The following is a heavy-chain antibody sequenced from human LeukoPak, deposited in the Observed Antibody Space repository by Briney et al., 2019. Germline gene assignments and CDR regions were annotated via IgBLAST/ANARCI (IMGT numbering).Heavy chain of an antibody. Sequence: GGSLRLSCAASGFTFSSNYMSWVRQAPGKGLEWVSVIYSGGSTYYADSVKGRFTISRDNSKNTLYLQMNSLRAEDTAVYYCAREELLAAPHDAFDIWGQGTMVTVSS. CDR1: GFTFSSNY. J-gene: IGHJ3*02. CDR2: IYSGGST. D-gene: IGHD1-26*01. CDR3: AREELLAAPHDAFDI. V-gene: IGHV3-53*01.